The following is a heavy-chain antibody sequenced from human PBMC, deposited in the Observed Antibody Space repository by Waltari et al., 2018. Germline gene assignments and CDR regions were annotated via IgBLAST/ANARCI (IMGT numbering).Heavy chain of an antibody. D-gene: IGHD6-13*01. CDR3: AKSPIAAAGLSWFDP. Sequence: QVQLQESGPGLVKPSETLSLTCTVSGGSISSYYWSWIRQPPGKGLEWIGYIYYSGSTNYNPSLKSRVTISVDTSKNQFSLKLSSVTAADTAVYYCAKSPIAAAGLSWFDPWGQGTLVTVSP. J-gene: IGHJ5*02. CDR1: GGSISSYY. CDR2: IYYSGST. V-gene: IGHV4-59*01.